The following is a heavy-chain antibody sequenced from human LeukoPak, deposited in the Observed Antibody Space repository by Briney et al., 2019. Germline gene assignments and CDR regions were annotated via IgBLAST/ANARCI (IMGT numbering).Heavy chain of an antibody. CDR3: ARGRGYVLRFLEWLCYFDY. D-gene: IGHD3-3*01. CDR1: GGSFSGYY. J-gene: IGHJ4*02. Sequence: SETLSLTCAVYGGSFSGYYWSWIRQPPGKGLEWIGEINHSGSTNYNPSLKSRVTISVDTSKNQFSLKLSSVTAADTAVYYCARGRGYVLRFLEWLCYFDYRGQGTLVTVSS. V-gene: IGHV4-34*01. CDR2: INHSGST.